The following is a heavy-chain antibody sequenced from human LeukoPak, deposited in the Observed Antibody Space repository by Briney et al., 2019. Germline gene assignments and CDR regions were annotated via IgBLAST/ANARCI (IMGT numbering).Heavy chain of an antibody. Sequence: GGSLRLSCAASGFTFSDYYISWIRQAPGKGLEWVSDISPSGDIISYEDTVKGRFTISRDNAKNTLYLQMNSLRAEDTAVYYCAKQGYTYAIDYWGQGTLVTVSS. V-gene: IGHV3-11*04. D-gene: IGHD5-18*01. CDR3: AKQGYTYAIDY. J-gene: IGHJ4*02. CDR1: GFTFSDYY. CDR2: ISPSGDII.